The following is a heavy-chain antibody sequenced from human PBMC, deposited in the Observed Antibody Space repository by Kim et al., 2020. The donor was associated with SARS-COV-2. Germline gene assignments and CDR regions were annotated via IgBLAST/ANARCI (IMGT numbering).Heavy chain of an antibody. CDR2: INPNSGDT. CDR3: SSDDWSGYGRDLPHDAFDI. D-gene: IGHD5-12*01. V-gene: IGHV1-2*02. Sequence: ASVKVSCKASGYTFTGYYMHWVRQSPGQGLEWMGWINPNSGDTNYAQKFQGRVTMTRDTSISTAYMELGRVRSDDTAVYYCSSDDWSGYGRDLPHDAFDIWGQGTMVTVSS. J-gene: IGHJ3*02. CDR1: GYTFTGYY.